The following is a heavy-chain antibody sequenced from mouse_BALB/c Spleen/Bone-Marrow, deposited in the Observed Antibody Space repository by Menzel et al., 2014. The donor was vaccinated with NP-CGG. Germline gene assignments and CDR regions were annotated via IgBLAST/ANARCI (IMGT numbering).Heavy chain of an antibody. V-gene: IGHV5-17*02. CDR3: ARSTMITTGYYYAMDY. J-gene: IGHJ4*01. Sequence: VQLQQSGGGLVQPGGSRKVSCAASGFTFSSFGMHWVRQAPEKGLEWVAYISSGSSTIYYADTVEGRFTISRDNPKNTLFLQMTSLRSEDTAMYYCARSTMITTGYYYAMDYWGQGTSVTVSS. D-gene: IGHD2-4*01. CDR2: ISSGSSTI. CDR1: GFTFSSFG.